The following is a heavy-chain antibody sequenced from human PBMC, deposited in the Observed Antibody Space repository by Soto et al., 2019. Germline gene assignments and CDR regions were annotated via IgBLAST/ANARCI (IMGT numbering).Heavy chain of an antibody. CDR2: INPNSGGT. J-gene: IGHJ6*02. CDR3: ARSRVAYYEFWSGYYTKYYYYGMDV. V-gene: IGHV1-2*04. CDR1: GYTFTGYY. Sequence: ASVKVSCKASGYTFTGYYMHWVRQAPGQGLEWMGWINPNSGGTNYAQKFQGWVTMTRDTSISTAYMELSRLRSDDTAVYYCARSRVAYYEFWSGYYTKYYYYGMDVWGQGTTVTVSS. D-gene: IGHD3-3*01.